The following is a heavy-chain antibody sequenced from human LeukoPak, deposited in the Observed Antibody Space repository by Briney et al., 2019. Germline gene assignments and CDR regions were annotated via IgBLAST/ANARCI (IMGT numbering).Heavy chain of an antibody. J-gene: IGHJ4*02. V-gene: IGHV3-33*01. D-gene: IGHD6-6*01. CDR2: IWYDGSEK. Sequence: GGSLRLSCAASGFTFSYYGMHWVRQAPGKGLEWVAVIWYDGSEKYYADSVKGRFTISRDNSKNILYLQMDSLRAEDTAVYYCARDIAARRFDYWGQGTLVTVSS. CDR3: ARDIAARRFDY. CDR1: GFTFSYYG.